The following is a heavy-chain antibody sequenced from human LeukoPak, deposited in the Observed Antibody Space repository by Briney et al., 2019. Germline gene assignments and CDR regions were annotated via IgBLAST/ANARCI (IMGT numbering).Heavy chain of an antibody. CDR2: IIPIFGTA. D-gene: IGHD3-10*01. CDR1: GGTFSSYA. J-gene: IGHJ6*04. CDR3: ARARGSTYYYGSGPYYYCGMDV. V-gene: IGHV1-69*06. Sequence: SVKVSCKASGGTFSSYAISWVRQAPGQGLEWMGGIIPIFGTANYAQKFQGRITITADKSTSTAYMELSSLRSEDTAVYYCARARGSTYYYGSGPYYYCGMDVWGKGTTVTVSS.